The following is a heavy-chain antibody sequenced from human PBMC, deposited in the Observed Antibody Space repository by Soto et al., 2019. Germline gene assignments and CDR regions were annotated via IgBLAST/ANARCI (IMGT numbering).Heavy chain of an antibody. J-gene: IGHJ6*02. Sequence: SETLSLTCTVSGGSISSGDYYWSWIRQPPGKGLEWIGYIYYSGSTYYNPSLKSRVTISVDTSKNQFSLKLSSVTAADTAVYYCAREEYYYDSSGYYYTYGMDIWGQGTTVTVS. V-gene: IGHV4-30-4*01. CDR1: GGSISSGDYY. CDR2: IYYSGST. CDR3: AREEYYYDSSGYYYTYGMDI. D-gene: IGHD3-22*01.